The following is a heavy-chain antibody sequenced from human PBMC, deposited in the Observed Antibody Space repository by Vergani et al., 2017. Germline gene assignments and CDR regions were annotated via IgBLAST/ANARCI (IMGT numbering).Heavy chain of an antibody. D-gene: IGHD1-26*01. CDR1: GDSISSNNC. CDR2: ICHTEDT. CDR3: ATIGYRGWSYYFDY. Sequence: QVQLQESGPGLVKPPGTLSLPCAVSGDSISSNNCWTWVRQPPGKGLEWIGEICHTEDTKYSPSLKSRVTVSVDESRNLVSLRLNSVTAADTAVYYCATIGYRGWSYYFDYWGQGILVTVSS. J-gene: IGHJ4*02. V-gene: IGHV4-4*03.